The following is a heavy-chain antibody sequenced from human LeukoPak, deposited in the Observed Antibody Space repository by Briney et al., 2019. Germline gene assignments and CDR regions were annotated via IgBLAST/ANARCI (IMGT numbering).Heavy chain of an antibody. CDR2: INHSGST. V-gene: IGHV4-34*01. CDR1: GGSFSGYY. Sequence: SETLSLSCAVYGGSFSGYYWSWIRQTPGKGLEWVGEINHSGSTNYNPSLKSRVTISVDTSKNQCSLKLSSVTAADTAVYYCARGRQHDNWFDPWGQGTLVTVSS. D-gene: IGHD6-13*01. J-gene: IGHJ5*02. CDR3: ARGRQHDNWFDP.